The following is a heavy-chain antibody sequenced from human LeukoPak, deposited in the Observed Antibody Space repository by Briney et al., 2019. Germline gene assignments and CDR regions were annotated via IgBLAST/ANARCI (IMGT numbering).Heavy chain of an antibody. CDR3: ARDYISGAFDP. V-gene: IGHV3-74*01. CDR2: IKSDGSTT. J-gene: IGHJ5*02. CDR1: GFTFSSYW. Sequence: GGSLRLSCAASGFTFSSYWTHWVRQAPGKGLMWVSRIKSDGSTTSYADSVKGRFTISRDNAKNTLFLQMNSLRAEDTAVYYCARDYISGAFDPWGQGTLVTVSS. D-gene: IGHD6-19*01.